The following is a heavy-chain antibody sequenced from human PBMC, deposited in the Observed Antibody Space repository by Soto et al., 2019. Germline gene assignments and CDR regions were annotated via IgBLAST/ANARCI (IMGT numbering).Heavy chain of an antibody. V-gene: IGHV3-33*01. J-gene: IGHJ1*01. D-gene: IGHD1-26*01. CDR3: ASTAGEWELLRSYFQH. Sequence: QVQLVESGGGVVQPGRSLRLSCAASGFTFSSYGMHWVRQAPGKGLEWVAVIWYDGSNKYYADSVKGRFTISRDNSKNXLYLQMNSLRAEDTAVYYCASTAGEWELLRSYFQHWGQGTLVTVSS. CDR1: GFTFSSYG. CDR2: IWYDGSNK.